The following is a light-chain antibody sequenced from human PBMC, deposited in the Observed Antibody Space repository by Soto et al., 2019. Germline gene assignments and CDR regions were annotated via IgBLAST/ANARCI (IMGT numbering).Light chain of an antibody. J-gene: IGKJ4*01. CDR1: QSVSSF. CDR2: DAS. CDR3: LQCSKWPLT. Sequence: ELVLTQSQATLSLSPGEIATLSFSVSQSVSSFLAWYQQKPCQAPMLIISDASNRATGIRSRFSGRGSVTDVTLNISSLAPEDFAVYYCLQCSKWPLTFGGGTQVHIK. V-gene: IGKV3-11*01.